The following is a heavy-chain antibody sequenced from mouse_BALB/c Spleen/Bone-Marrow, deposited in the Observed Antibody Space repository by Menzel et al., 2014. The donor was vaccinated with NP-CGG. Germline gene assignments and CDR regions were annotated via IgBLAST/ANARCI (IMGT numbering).Heavy chain of an antibody. V-gene: IGHV14-3*02. CDR1: GFNIKDTY. D-gene: IGHD2-3*01. J-gene: IGHJ4*01. CDR3: ARWLLPYGLDY. CDR2: IDPANGNT. Sequence: VQLQQSGAELVKPGASVKLSCTASGFNIKDTYMHWVKQRPEQGLEWIGRIDPANGNTKYDPKFQGKATITADTSSNTAYLQLSSLTSEDTAVYYCARWLLPYGLDYWGQGTPVTVSS.